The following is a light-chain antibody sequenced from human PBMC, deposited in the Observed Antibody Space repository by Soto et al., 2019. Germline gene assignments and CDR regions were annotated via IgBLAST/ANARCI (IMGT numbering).Light chain of an antibody. CDR1: HSVSSNY. CDR2: DVS. CDR3: QQYGISPT. Sequence: EIVLTQSPGTLSLSPGERATLSCRSSHSVSSNYLAWYQQKPGQAPRLLIYDVSSRATSIPDRFSGSGSGTDFTLSISRLEPVDFAVYYCQQYGISPTFGQGTKVESK. J-gene: IGKJ1*01. V-gene: IGKV3-20*01.